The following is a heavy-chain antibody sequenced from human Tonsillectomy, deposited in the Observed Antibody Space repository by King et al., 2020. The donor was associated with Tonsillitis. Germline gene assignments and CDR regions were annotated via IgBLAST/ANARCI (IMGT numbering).Heavy chain of an antibody. J-gene: IGHJ4*02. CDR3: ARGMVVAATIKPFDY. CDR1: GFTFSDYY. CDR2: ISSSSSYT. Sequence: QLVQSGGGLVKPGGSLRLSCAASGFTFSDYYMSWSRQAPGKGLEWVSYISSSSSYTNYADSVKGPFTISRDNAKNSLYLQMNSLRAEDTAVYYCARGMVVAATIKPFDYWGQGTLVTVSS. V-gene: IGHV3-11*06. D-gene: IGHD2-15*01.